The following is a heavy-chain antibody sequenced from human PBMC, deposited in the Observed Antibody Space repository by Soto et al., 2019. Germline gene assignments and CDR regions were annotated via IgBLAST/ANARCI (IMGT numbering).Heavy chain of an antibody. D-gene: IGHD3-16*02. V-gene: IGHV3-21*01. CDR3: ASEYYDYVWVSYRSISDY. Sequence: EVQLVESGGGLVKPGGSLRLSCAASGFTFSSYSMNWVRQAPGKGLEWVSSISSSSSYIYYADSVKGRFTISRDNAKNSLLLQMNSLRAEDTAVYYCASEYYDYVWVSYRSISDYWGQGTLLTVSS. J-gene: IGHJ4*02. CDR2: ISSSSSYI. CDR1: GFTFSSYS.